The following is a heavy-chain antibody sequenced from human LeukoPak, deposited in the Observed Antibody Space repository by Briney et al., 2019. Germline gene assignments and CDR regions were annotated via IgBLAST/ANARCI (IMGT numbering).Heavy chain of an antibody. J-gene: IGHJ3*02. D-gene: IGHD1-26*01. CDR3: ARDRRDIGSAFDI. Sequence: SVKVSCKASEGTFSSYAISWVRQAPGQGLEWMGGIIPIFGTANYAQKFQGRVTITTDESTSTAYMELSSLRSEDTAVYYCARDRRDIGSAFDIWGQGTMVTVSS. CDR2: IIPIFGTA. CDR1: EGTFSSYA. V-gene: IGHV1-69*05.